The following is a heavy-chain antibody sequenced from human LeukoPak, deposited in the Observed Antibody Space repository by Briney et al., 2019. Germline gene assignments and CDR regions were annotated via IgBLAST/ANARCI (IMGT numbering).Heavy chain of an antibody. CDR2: IIPIFGTA. D-gene: IGHD3-22*01. Sequence: SVKVSCKASGGTFSSYAISWVRQAPGQGLEWMGGIIPIFGTANYAQKFQGRVTITADESTSTAYMELSSLRSEDTAVYYCARKGDYYDSSGYYWGFDYWGQGTLATASS. CDR1: GGTFSSYA. CDR3: ARKGDYYDSSGYYWGFDY. V-gene: IGHV1-69*13. J-gene: IGHJ4*02.